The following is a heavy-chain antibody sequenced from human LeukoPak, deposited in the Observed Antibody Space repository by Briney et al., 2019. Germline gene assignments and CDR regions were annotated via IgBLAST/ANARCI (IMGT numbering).Heavy chain of an antibody. CDR1: GFTFSSYA. Sequence: SGGSLRLSCAASGFTFSSYAMNWVRQAPGKGLEWVSGTGSTGVGTFYADSVKGRFTVSRDNSKSTLSLQMNSLRAEDTAVYYCAKDPGVVPAHYFDYWGQGTLVTVSS. D-gene: IGHD2-2*01. CDR2: TGSTGVGT. J-gene: IGHJ4*02. CDR3: AKDPGVVPAHYFDY. V-gene: IGHV3-23*01.